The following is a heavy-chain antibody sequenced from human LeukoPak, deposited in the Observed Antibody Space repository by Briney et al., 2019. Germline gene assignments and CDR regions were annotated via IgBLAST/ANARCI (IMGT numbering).Heavy chain of an antibody. Sequence: ASVKVSCKASGYTFTSYGISWVRQAPGQGLEWMGWISAYNGNTNYAQKLQGRVTMTTDTSTSTAYMELRSLRSDDTAVYYCARAGDSSIAVGGAYYFYYMDVWGKGTTVTVSS. CDR1: GYTFTSYG. V-gene: IGHV1-18*01. D-gene: IGHD6-19*01. CDR3: ARAGDSSIAVGGAYYFYYMDV. J-gene: IGHJ6*03. CDR2: ISAYNGNT.